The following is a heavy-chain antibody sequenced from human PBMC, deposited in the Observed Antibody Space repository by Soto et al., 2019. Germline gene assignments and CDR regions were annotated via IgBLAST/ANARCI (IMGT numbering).Heavy chain of an antibody. CDR2: IYSIGNT. V-gene: IGHV4-39*01. CDR3: RRSSRYSTDV. D-gene: IGHD6-19*01. CDR1: GASIRSSAY. Sequence: PSETLSLTCTVSGASIRSSAYWGWIRQPPGKGLEWIGSIYSIGNTYYNPSLKSGDTISADTSKNQFSLNLISVTAADTAVYYCRRSSRYSTDVWGQGITVTVSS. J-gene: IGHJ6*02.